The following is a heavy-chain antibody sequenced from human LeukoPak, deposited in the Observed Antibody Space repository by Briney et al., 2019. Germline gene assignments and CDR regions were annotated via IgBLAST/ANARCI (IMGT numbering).Heavy chain of an antibody. J-gene: IGHJ3*02. D-gene: IGHD6-19*01. V-gene: IGHV3-23*01. Sequence: GGSLRLSCAASGFTFSSYAMSWVRQAPGKGLEWVSAISGSGGSTYYADSVKGRFTISRDNSKTTLYLQMNSLRAEDTAVYYCAKYSSGWYIRTDAFDIWGQGTMVTVSS. CDR3: AKYSSGWYIRTDAFDI. CDR2: ISGSGGST. CDR1: GFTFSSYA.